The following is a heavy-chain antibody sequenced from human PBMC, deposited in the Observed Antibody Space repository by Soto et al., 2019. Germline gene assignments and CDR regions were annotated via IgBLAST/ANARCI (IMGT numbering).Heavy chain of an antibody. J-gene: IGHJ4*02. V-gene: IGHV1-18*01. CDR3: ARPLGPGGYSYGPEGFDY. CDR2: ISAYNGNT. CDR1: GYTFTSYG. Sequence: GASVQVSCEASGYTFTSYGISWVRQAPGQRLEWMGWISAYNGNTNYAQKLRGRVTMTTDTSTSTAYMELRSLRSDDTAVYYCARPLGPGGYSYGPEGFDYWGQGTLVTVSS. D-gene: IGHD5-18*01.